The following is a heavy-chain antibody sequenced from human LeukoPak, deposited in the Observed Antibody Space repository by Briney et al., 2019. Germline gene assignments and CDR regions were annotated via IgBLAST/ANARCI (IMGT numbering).Heavy chain of an antibody. CDR3: TTDGDDIVTDEFDY. D-gene: IGHD5-12*01. CDR1: GVTFSNAW. V-gene: IGHV3-15*05. Sequence: PGGSLRLSCEASGVTFSNAWMTWVRQAPGKGLEWVGRIKSKTDGGTTDYAAPVKGRFTISRDDSKNTLYLQMNSLKTEDTAVYYCTTDGDDIVTDEFDYWGQGTLVTVSS. CDR2: IKSKTDGGTT. J-gene: IGHJ4*02.